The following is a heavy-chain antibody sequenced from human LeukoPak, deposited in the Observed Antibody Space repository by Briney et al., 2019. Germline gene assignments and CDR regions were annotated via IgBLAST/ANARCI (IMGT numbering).Heavy chain of an antibody. CDR1: GFTFSSYS. V-gene: IGHV3-21*01. D-gene: IGHD2-15*01. CDR3: ARVGYCSGGSCPFYY. CDR2: ISSSSSYI. J-gene: IGHJ4*02. Sequence: KPGGSLRLSCAVSGFTFSSYSMNWVRQAPGKGLEWVSSISSSSSYIYYADSVKGRFTISRDNAKNSLYLQMNSLRAEDTAVYYCARVGYCSGGSCPFYYWGQGTLVTVSS.